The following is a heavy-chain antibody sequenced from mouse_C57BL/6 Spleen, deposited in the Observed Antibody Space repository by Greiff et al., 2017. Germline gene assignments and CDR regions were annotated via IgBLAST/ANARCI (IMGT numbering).Heavy chain of an antibody. Sequence: VQLQQSGPELVKPGASVKISCKASGYAFSSSWMNWVKQRPGKGLEWIGRIYPGDGDTNYNGKFKGKATLTADKSSSTAYMPLSSLTSEDSAVYFCAAIYYDYDDWFAYWGQGTLVTVSA. D-gene: IGHD2-4*01. CDR1: GYAFSSSW. CDR2: IYPGDGDT. V-gene: IGHV1-82*01. CDR3: AAIYYDYDDWFAY. J-gene: IGHJ3*01.